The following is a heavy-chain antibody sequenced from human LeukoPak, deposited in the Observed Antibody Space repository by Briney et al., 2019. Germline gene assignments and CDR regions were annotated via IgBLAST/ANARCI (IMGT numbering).Heavy chain of an antibody. CDR3: AKMFGGWATWLGEVGAFDI. J-gene: IGHJ3*02. V-gene: IGHV3-9*01. Sequence: PGGSLRLSCAASGFTFDDYAMHWVRQAPGKGLEWVSGISWNSGSIGYADSVKGRFTISRDNAKNSLYLQMNSLRAEDTALYYCAKMFGGWATWLGEVGAFDIWGQGTMVTVSS. CDR2: ISWNSGSI. D-gene: IGHD3-10*01. CDR1: GFTFDDYA.